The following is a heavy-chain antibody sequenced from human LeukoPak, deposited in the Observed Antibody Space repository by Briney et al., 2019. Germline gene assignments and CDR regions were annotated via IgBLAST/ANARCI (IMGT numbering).Heavy chain of an antibody. Sequence: SETLSLTCTVSGGSTSSYYWSWIRQPPGKGLEWIGYIYYSGSTNYNPSLKSRVTISVDTSKNQFSLKLSSVTAADTAVYYCARWGSGPGSGGDYWGQGTLVTVSS. CDR2: IYYSGST. D-gene: IGHD6-19*01. V-gene: IGHV4-59*01. CDR3: ARWGSGPGSGGDY. CDR1: GGSTSSYY. J-gene: IGHJ4*02.